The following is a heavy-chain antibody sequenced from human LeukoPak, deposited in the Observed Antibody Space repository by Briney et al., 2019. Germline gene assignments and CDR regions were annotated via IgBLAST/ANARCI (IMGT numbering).Heavy chain of an antibody. CDR1: GYSISSGYY. CDR2: IYHSGST. V-gene: IGHV4-38-2*02. D-gene: IGHD5-12*01. J-gene: IGHJ4*02. CDR3: ARDYEGYYFDY. Sequence: SETLSLTCTVSGYSISSGYYWGWIRQPPGKGLAWIGSIYHSGSTYYNPSLKSRVTISVDTSKNQFSLKLSSVTAADTAVYYCARDYEGYYFDYWGQGTLVTVSS.